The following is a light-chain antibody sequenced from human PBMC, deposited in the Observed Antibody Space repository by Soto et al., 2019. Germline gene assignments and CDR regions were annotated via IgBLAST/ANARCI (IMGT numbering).Light chain of an antibody. V-gene: IGKV3-11*01. CDR1: QSVSGY. J-gene: IGKJ5*01. CDR3: QQRYNWPIT. CDR2: ADS. Sequence: EIVLTQSPATLSLSPVETATLSCMASQSVSGYIGWYQQKPGQAPRLLIYADSNRATCIPARFSGSGSGTDFTLTISSLEPEDFSVYYCQQRYNWPITFGQGTRLEI.